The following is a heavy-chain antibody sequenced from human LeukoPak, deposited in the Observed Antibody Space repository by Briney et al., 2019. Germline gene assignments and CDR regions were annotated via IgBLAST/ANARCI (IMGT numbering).Heavy chain of an antibody. D-gene: IGHD1-14*01. J-gene: IGHJ4*02. V-gene: IGHV3-30*04. Sequence: PGRSLRLSCAASGFTFSSYAMHWVRQAPGKGLEWVAVISFDGSNKYYSDSVNGRFTISRDNSKNTLYLQMTSLRPKDTAVYYCVNRRLNYLDSWGQGTLVTVSS. CDR2: ISFDGSNK. CDR3: VNRRLNYLDS. CDR1: GFTFSSYA.